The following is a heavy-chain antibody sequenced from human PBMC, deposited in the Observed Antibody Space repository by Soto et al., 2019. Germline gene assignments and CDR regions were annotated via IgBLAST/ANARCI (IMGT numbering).Heavy chain of an antibody. CDR1: GVAFSFYS. CDR2: ISGNGATT. Sequence: EVALLESGGGLVQPGGSLRLSCEVSGVAFSFYSMSWGRQAPGKGLEGVASISGNGATTYYAASGKGRFTFSRDNSKNTVHLQMNSLRGEDTAVYYCAKDRGVFTSGSEFFDFWGQGTLVKVSS. V-gene: IGHV3-23*01. J-gene: IGHJ4*02. CDR3: AKDRGVFTSGSEFFDF. D-gene: IGHD5-12*01.